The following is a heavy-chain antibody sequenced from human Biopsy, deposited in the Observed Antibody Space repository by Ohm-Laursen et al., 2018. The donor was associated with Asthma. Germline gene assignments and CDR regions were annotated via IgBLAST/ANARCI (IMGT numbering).Heavy chain of an antibody. CDR2: IKHDGTEK. D-gene: IGHD3-3*02. Sequence: LRLSCAASGFTFGDYWMSWVRQVPGKGLEWAANIKHDGTEKNHVDSLKGRFTISRDNAKNSLYLQMNSLRAEDTAVYYCARTFHFWSPYHAEHYQLWGQGTLVTVPS. J-gene: IGHJ1*01. V-gene: IGHV3-7*01. CDR3: ARTFHFWSPYHAEHYQL. CDR1: GFTFGDYW.